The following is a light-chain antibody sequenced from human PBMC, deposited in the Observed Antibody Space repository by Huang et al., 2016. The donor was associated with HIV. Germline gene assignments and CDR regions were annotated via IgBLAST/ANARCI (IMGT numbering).Light chain of an antibody. J-gene: IGKJ2*01. CDR2: LGS. CDR1: QSLRHRNGLNY. CDR3: MEALQTQYT. Sequence: VVMTQSPLSLPVPPGEPASISCRSSQSLRHRNGLNYLDWYLQKPGQSPQLLIHLGSSRASGVPDRFSGGGSGTDFSLNISRVEAEDAGIYYCMEALQTQYTFGQGTKLEI. V-gene: IGKV2-28*01.